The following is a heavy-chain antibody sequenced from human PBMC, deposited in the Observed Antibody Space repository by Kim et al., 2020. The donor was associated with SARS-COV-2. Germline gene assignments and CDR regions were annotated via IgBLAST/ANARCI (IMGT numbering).Heavy chain of an antibody. V-gene: IGHV4-39*01. CDR1: GGSISSSSYY. Sequence: SETLSLTCTVSGGSISSSSYYWGWIRQPPGKGLEWIGSIYYSGSTYYNPSLKSRVTISVDTSKNQFSLKLSSVTAADTAVYYCARHGGGITYYDILTGYWPSDAFDIWGQGTMVTVSS. CDR3: ARHGGGITYYDILTGYWPSDAFDI. CDR2: IYYSGST. D-gene: IGHD3-9*01. J-gene: IGHJ3*02.